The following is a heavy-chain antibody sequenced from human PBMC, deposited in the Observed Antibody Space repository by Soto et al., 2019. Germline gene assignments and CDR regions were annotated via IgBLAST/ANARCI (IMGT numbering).Heavy chain of an antibody. J-gene: IGHJ6*02. V-gene: IGHV1-8*01. CDR1: GYTFTSYD. CDR3: ARVPRIAARRGRVYYYGMEV. D-gene: IGHD6-6*01. CDR2: MNPNSGNT. Sequence: ASVKVSCKASGYTFTSYDITWVRQATGQGLEWMGWMNPNSGNTGYAQKFQGRVTMTRNTSISTAYMELSSLRSEDTAVYYCARVPRIAARRGRVYYYGMEVGGQGTTVTVSS.